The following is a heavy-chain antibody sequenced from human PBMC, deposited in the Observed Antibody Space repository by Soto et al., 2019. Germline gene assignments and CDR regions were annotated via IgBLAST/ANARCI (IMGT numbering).Heavy chain of an antibody. V-gene: IGHV3-74*01. CDR2: INNDGSST. Sequence: PGGSLRLSCAASGFTFSSYWMHWVRQAPGKGLVWVSHINNDGSSTTYADSVKGRFTISRDNSKNTLYLQMNSLRAEDTAVYYCARAPITMIVDQYWGQGTLVTVSS. D-gene: IGHD3-22*01. CDR3: ARAPITMIVDQY. J-gene: IGHJ4*02. CDR1: GFTFSSYW.